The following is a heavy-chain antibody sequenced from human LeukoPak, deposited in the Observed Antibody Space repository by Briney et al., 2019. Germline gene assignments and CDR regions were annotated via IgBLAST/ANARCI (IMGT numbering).Heavy chain of an antibody. CDR1: GYSFTSYW. CDR2: IYPGDSET. D-gene: IGHD3-10*01. Sequence: GESLKISCKGSGYSFTSYWIGWVRQMPGKGLEWMGIIYPGDSETTYSPSFQGRVTILADKSISTAYLQWSSLKASDTAMYYCARTLWFGDFDYWGQGTLVTVSS. J-gene: IGHJ4*02. CDR3: ARTLWFGDFDY. V-gene: IGHV5-51*01.